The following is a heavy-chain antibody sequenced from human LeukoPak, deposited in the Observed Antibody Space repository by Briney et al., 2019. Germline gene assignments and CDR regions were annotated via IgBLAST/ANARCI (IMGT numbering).Heavy chain of an antibody. CDR3: ARDFLLQSEGLFDY. J-gene: IGHJ4*02. D-gene: IGHD4-11*01. V-gene: IGHV4-4*07. CDR2: LYISGST. Sequence: PSETLSLTCTVSGGSISSYYWSWIRQPAGKGLEWIGRLYISGSTNYNPSLKSRVTMSVDTSKNQFSLRLNSVTAADTAVYYCARDFLLQSEGLFDYWGQGTLVTVSS. CDR1: GGSISSYY.